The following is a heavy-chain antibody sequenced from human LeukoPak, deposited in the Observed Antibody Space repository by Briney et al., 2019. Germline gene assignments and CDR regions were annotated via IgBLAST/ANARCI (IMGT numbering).Heavy chain of an antibody. CDR1: GFTFSSYE. Sequence: GGSLRLSCAASGFTFSSYEMNWVRQAPGKGLEWVSYISSSGSTIYYADSVKDRFTISRDNAKNSLYLQMNSLRAEDTAVYYCARDNNGYVNFDYWGQGTLVTVSS. J-gene: IGHJ4*02. CDR3: ARDNNGYVNFDY. CDR2: ISSSGSTI. D-gene: IGHD5-12*01. V-gene: IGHV3-48*03.